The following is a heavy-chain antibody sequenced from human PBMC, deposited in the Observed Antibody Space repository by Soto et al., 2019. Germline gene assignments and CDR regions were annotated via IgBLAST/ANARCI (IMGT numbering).Heavy chain of an antibody. D-gene: IGHD4-17*01. CDR2: ITGGDERT. Sequence: EVQLLESGGGLVQPGGSLRLSCAASGFPFSSYAMSWVRQAPGKGLEWISSITGGDERTYYADPVKGRFTISREKSKNKIYLQMNSLTAEDTAFYFCAQIPVMTTVTHYFDSWGQGILVTVSS. J-gene: IGHJ4*02. CDR3: AQIPVMTTVTHYFDS. CDR1: GFPFSSYA. V-gene: IGHV3-23*01.